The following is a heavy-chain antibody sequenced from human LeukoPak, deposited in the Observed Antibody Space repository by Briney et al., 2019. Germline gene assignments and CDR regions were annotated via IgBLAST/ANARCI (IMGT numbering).Heavy chain of an antibody. J-gene: IGHJ6*02. CDR3: ARDRATVTLYYYYYGMDV. CDR2: IWYDGSNK. Sequence: GGFLRLSCAASGFTFSSYGIHWVRQAPGKGLEWVAVIWYDGSNKYYADSVKGRFTISRDNSKNTLYLQMNSLRAEDTAVYYCARDRATVTLYYYYYGMDVWGQGTTVTVSS. CDR1: GFTFSSYG. D-gene: IGHD4-17*01. V-gene: IGHV3-33*01.